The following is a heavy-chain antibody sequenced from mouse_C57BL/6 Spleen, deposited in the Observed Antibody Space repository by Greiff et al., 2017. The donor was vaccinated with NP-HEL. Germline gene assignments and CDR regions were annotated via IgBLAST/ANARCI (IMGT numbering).Heavy chain of an antibody. Sequence: EVQLQQSGPELVKPGASVKISCKASGYSFTDFNMNWVKQSNGKSLEWIGVINPNYGTTSYNQKFKGKATLTVDQSSSTAYMQLNSLTSEDSAVYYCARLGVVITTNYFDYWGQGTTLTVSS. CDR1: GYSFTDFN. V-gene: IGHV1-39*01. CDR2: INPNYGTT. J-gene: IGHJ2*01. CDR3: ARLGVVITTNYFDY. D-gene: IGHD1-1*01.